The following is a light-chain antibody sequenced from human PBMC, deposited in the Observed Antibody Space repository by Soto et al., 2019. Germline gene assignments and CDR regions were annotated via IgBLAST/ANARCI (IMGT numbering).Light chain of an antibody. CDR2: EVS. Sequence: QSALTQPASVSGSPGQSITISCTGTSSDVGGFTLVSWYQRHPGKAPKLMIYEVSKRPSGVSARFSGSKSGSTASLTISGLQADDEAEYYCCSYARSSTLIFGGGTKVTVL. CDR1: SSDVGGFTL. J-gene: IGLJ2*01. V-gene: IGLV2-23*02. CDR3: CSYARSSTLI.